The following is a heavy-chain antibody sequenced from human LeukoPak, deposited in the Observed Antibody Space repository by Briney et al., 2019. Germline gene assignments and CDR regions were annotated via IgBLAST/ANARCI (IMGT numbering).Heavy chain of an antibody. CDR3: ARGGSYDFWSGYYYFDY. CDR1: GFTFSSYW. J-gene: IGHJ4*02. V-gene: IGHV3-74*01. D-gene: IGHD3-3*01. Sequence: PGGXLRLSCAASGFTFSSYWMHWVRQAPGKGLVWVSRINSDGSSTIYADSVKGRFTISRDNAKNTLYLQMNSLRAEDTAVYYCARGGSYDFWSGYYYFDYWGQGTLVTVSS. CDR2: INSDGSST.